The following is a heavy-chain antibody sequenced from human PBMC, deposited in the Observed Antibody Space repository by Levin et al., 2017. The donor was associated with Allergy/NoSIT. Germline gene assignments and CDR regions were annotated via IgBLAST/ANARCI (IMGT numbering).Heavy chain of an antibody. D-gene: IGHD1-26*01. J-gene: IGHJ4*02. CDR1: GGSISSSSYY. V-gene: IGHV4-39*01. CDR3: ARWGVGATTRDY. CDR2: IYYSGST. Sequence: SETLSLTCTVSGGSISSSSYYWGWIRQPPGKGLEWIGSIYYSGSTYYNPSLKSRVTISVDTSKNQFSLKLSSVTAADTAVYYCARWGVGATTRDYWGQGTLVTVSS.